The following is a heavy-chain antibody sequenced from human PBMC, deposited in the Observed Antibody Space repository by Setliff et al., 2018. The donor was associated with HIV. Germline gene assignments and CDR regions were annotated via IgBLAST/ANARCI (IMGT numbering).Heavy chain of an antibody. CDR2: IYTSGST. CDR3: AREIVNDYNFWSGYYYYYYGMDV. J-gene: IGHJ6*02. Sequence: SETLSLTCTVSGGSISSGSYYWSWIRQPAGKGLEWVGRIYTSGSTNYNPSLKSRVTISVDTSKNQFSLKLSSVTAADTAVYYCAREIVNDYNFWSGYYYYYYGMDVWGQGTTVTVSS. D-gene: IGHD3-3*01. CDR1: GGSISSGSYY. V-gene: IGHV4-61*02.